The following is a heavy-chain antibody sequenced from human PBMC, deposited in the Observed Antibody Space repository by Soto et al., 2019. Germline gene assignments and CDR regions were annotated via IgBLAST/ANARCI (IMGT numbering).Heavy chain of an antibody. CDR2: IIPIFGPA. CDR1: GGTFSSYA. J-gene: IGHJ4*02. D-gene: IGHD6-13*01. CDR3: ATDYEPYGGSSWYFDY. V-gene: IGHV1-69*01. Sequence: QVQLVQSGAEVKKPGSSVKVSCKASGGTFSSYAISWVRQAPGQGLEWMGGIIPIFGPANYAQKFQSSVTISGDEPTSSVFMGLSSLRSEAAAVYYCATDYEPYGGSSWYFDYWGQVALVTVSS.